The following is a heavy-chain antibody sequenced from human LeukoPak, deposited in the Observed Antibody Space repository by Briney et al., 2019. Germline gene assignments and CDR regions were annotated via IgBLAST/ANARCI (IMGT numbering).Heavy chain of an antibody. J-gene: IGHJ5*02. D-gene: IGHD3-16*01. V-gene: IGHV4-59*08. CDR2: IYYSGST. CDR1: GGSISSYY. CDR3: ARSNTGDCWFDP. Sequence: PSETLSLTCTVSGGSISSYYWSWIRQPPGKGLEWIGYIYYSGSTNYNPSLKSRVTISVDTSKNQFSLRLSSVTAADTAVYYCARSNTGDCWFDPWGQGTLVTVSS.